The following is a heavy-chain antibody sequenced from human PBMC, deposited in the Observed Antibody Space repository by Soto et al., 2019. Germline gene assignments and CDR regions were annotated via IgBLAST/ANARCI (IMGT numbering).Heavy chain of an antibody. Sequence: SETLSLTCTVSGGSINDYYWSWIRQPPGKGLEWIAYIYYTGSTNYNPSLKSRVSISLDTSKIQFSLKLRSVTAADTAVYYCARQSRGTYMDVWGPGTTVTVSS. CDR2: IYYTGST. CDR1: GGSINDYY. J-gene: IGHJ6*03. V-gene: IGHV4-59*08. CDR3: ARQSRGTYMDV.